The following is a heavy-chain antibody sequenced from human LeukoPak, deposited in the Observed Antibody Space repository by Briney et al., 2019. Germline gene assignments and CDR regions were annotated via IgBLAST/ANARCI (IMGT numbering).Heavy chain of an antibody. CDR3: ARVPTRIAADRDY. Sequence: ASVKVSCKASGYTFTGYYMHWVRQAPGQGLEWMGRINPNSGGTNYAQKFQGRATMTRDTSISTAYMELSRLRSDDTAVYYCARVPTRIAADRDYWGQGTLVTVSS. J-gene: IGHJ4*02. CDR2: INPNSGGT. D-gene: IGHD6-13*01. V-gene: IGHV1-2*06. CDR1: GYTFTGYY.